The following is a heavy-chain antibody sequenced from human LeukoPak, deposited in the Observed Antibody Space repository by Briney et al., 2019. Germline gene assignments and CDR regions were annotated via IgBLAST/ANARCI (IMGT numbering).Heavy chain of an antibody. CDR1: GFTFSNYA. V-gene: IGHV3-30-3*01. CDR2: ISYNDGSNK. Sequence: GGSLRLSCAASGFTFSNYAMHWVRQAPGKGLEWVAVISYNDGSNKYYADSVKGRFTISRDNSKNTLYLQMNSLRAEDTAVYYCAREGGRGYSYLRYFDYWGQGTLVTVSS. CDR3: AREGGRGYSYLRYFDY. J-gene: IGHJ4*02. D-gene: IGHD5-18*01.